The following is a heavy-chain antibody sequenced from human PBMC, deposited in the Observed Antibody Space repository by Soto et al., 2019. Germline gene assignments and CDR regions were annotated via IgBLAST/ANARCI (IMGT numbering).Heavy chain of an antibody. CDR1: GYKFTSYW. J-gene: IGHJ5*02. D-gene: IGHD3-22*01. Sequence: GESLKLSCRTSGYKFTSYWIAWVRQMPGKGLEWMGIIFPSDSDTRYSPSFQGQVTISADRSTSTVFLQWASLKASDTAVYFCARKDKSGYFSWFDPWGQGTLVTVSS. CDR2: IFPSDSDT. CDR3: ARKDKSGYFSWFDP. V-gene: IGHV5-51*01.